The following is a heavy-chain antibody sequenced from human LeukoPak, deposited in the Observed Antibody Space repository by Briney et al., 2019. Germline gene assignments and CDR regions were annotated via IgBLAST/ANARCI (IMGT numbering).Heavy chain of an antibody. CDR3: ARGDSSVGLNY. D-gene: IGHD1-26*01. CDR1: GGSFSGYY. J-gene: IGHJ4*02. CDR2: INHRGRT. Sequence: PSETLSLTCAAYGGSFSGYYWSWIRQPPGKGLEWIGEINHRGRTNYNPSLKSRVTISVDTSKNQFSLKLSSVTAADTAVYYCARGDSSVGLNYWGQGTLVTVSS. V-gene: IGHV4-34*01.